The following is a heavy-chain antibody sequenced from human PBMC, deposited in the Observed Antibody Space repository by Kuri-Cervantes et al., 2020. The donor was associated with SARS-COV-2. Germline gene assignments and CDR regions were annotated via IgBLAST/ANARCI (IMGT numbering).Heavy chain of an antibody. J-gene: IGHJ6*03. CDR1: GFTVSSNY. CDR3: AKDMSIGAAAGTHDYYMDV. CDR2: LYIGGST. Sequence: GGSLRLSCAASGFTVSSNYMSWVRQAPGKGLECVSVLYIGGSTYYADSVKGRFTISRDDSKNTLYLQMNSLRAEDTAVYYCAKDMSIGAAAGTHDYYMDVWGKGTTVTVSS. V-gene: IGHV3-66*02. D-gene: IGHD6-13*01.